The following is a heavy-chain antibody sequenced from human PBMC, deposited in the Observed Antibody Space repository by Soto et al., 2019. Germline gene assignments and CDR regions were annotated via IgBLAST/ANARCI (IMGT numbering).Heavy chain of an antibody. D-gene: IGHD3-22*01. CDR3: ARVAHYYDSSGPLDI. CDR2: INPSGGST. V-gene: IGHV1-46*01. CDR1: GYTFTSYY. J-gene: IGHJ3*02. Sequence: SVKVCCKASGYTFTSYYMHWVRQAPGQGLEWMGIINPSGGSTSYAQKFQGRVTMTRDTSTSTVYMELSGLRSEDTAVYYCARVAHYYDSSGPLDIWGQGTMVTVSS.